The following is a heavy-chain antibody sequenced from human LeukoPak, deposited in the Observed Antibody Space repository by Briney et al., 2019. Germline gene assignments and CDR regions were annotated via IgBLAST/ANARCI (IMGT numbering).Heavy chain of an antibody. CDR2: ISSTSITI. Sequence: GGSLRLSCAASGFTFSDYGMNWVRQAPGKGLEWLSHISSTSITIKYADSVKGRFTISRDNSKNTLYLQMNSLRAEDTAVYYCAKDSEAYYYGSGLAFDYWGQGTLVTVSS. CDR1: GFTFSDYG. D-gene: IGHD3-10*01. J-gene: IGHJ4*02. V-gene: IGHV3-48*01. CDR3: AKDSEAYYYGSGLAFDY.